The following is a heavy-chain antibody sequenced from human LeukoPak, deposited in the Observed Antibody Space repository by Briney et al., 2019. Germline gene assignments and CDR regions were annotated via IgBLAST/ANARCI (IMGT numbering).Heavy chain of an antibody. D-gene: IGHD4-17*01. CDR1: GYSISSGNF. Sequence: SETLSLTCTVSGYSISSGNFWGWIRQPPGQGLEWIGSIYHSGSTYYSPSLKSRVTISVDTSRNQFSLNLSSVTAADTAVYYCAREPDGDHLDYWGQGTLVIVSS. V-gene: IGHV4-38-2*02. CDR3: AREPDGDHLDY. CDR2: IYHSGST. J-gene: IGHJ4*02.